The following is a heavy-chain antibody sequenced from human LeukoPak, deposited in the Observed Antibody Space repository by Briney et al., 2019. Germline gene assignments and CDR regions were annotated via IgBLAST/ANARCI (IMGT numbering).Heavy chain of an antibody. D-gene: IGHD3-10*01. CDR2: ISGSGVYT. J-gene: IGHJ4*02. V-gene: IGHV3-23*01. CDR1: GFTFSSYA. Sequence: GGSLRLSCAASGFTFSSYAMSWVRQAPGKGLEWVSAISGSGVYTYYADSVKGRFTISRDNSKNTLYLQMNSLRAEDTAVYYCAKHDYYGSGLSWYYFDYWGQGTLVTVSS. CDR3: AKHDYYGSGLSWYYFDY.